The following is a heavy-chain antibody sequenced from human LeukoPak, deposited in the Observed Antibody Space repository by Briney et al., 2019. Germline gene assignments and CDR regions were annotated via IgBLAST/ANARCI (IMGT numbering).Heavy chain of an antibody. CDR3: AKAHLIHDNNQSKYRYYYYYGMDV. CDR1: GFTFSSYG. Sequence: GGSLRLSCAASGFTFSSYGMHWVRQAPGKGLEWVAVISYDGSNKYYADSVKGRFTISRDNSMNTLYLQMNSLRAEDTAVYYCAKAHLIHDNNQSKYRYYYYYGMDVWGQGTTVTVSS. V-gene: IGHV3-30*18. CDR2: ISYDGSNK. J-gene: IGHJ6*02. D-gene: IGHD1-14*01.